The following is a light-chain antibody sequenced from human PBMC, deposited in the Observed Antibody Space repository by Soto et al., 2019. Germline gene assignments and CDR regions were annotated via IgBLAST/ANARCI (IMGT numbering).Light chain of an antibody. Sequence: EIVMTQSPATLSVSPGERATLSCRASQSVSSDLAWYQQKPGQAPRLLIYAANTRATGIPARFSGSGSGTDFTLTISSLQSEDFAVYYCQQYNNWPPITIGQGTRLEIK. CDR3: QQYNNWPPIT. CDR1: QSVSSD. J-gene: IGKJ5*01. CDR2: AAN. V-gene: IGKV3-15*01.